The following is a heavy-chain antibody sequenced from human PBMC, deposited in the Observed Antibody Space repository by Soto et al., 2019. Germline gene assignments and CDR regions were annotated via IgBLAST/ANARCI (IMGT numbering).Heavy chain of an antibody. V-gene: IGHV3-53*01. Sequence: QAGGSLRLSCAASGFTVSSNYMSWVRQAPGKGLEWVSVIYSGGSTYHADSVKGRFTISRDNSKNTLYLQMNSMRAEDTAVYYCARGLPSGTYYGEYYFDYWGQGTLVTVSS. J-gene: IGHJ4*02. D-gene: IGHD1-26*01. CDR1: GFTVSSNY. CDR3: ARGLPSGTYYGEYYFDY. CDR2: IYSGGST.